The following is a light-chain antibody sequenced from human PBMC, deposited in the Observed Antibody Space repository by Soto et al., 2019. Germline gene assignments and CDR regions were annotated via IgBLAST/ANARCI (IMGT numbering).Light chain of an antibody. J-gene: IGLJ1*01. CDR2: DVS. CDR1: SSDVGGYNY. CDR3: SSYTSSSTLLYV. Sequence: QSALTQPASVSGSPGQSITISCTGTSSDVGGYNYVSWYQQHPGKAPKLMIYDVSTRPSGVSNRFSGSKSGNTASLTISGLQAADEADYYCSSYTSSSTLLYVFGAGTKLTVL. V-gene: IGLV2-14*01.